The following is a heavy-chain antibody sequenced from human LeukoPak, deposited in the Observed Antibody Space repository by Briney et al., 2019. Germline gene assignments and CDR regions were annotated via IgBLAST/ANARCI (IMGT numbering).Heavy chain of an antibody. CDR3: ARGSSGAVTTWFMGF. Sequence: ASVKVSCKASGYTFTSYGISWVRQAPGQGLEWMGWISAYNGNTNYAQKFQGRVTITADKSTSTAYMELSSLRSEDTAVYYCARGSSGAVTTWFMGFWGQGTLVTVSS. CDR2: ISAYNGNT. CDR1: GYTFTSYG. V-gene: IGHV1-18*01. D-gene: IGHD4-17*01. J-gene: IGHJ4*02.